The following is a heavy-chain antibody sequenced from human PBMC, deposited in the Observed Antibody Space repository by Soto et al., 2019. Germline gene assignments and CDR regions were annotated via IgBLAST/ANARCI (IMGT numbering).Heavy chain of an antibody. Sequence: SETLSLTCTVSGGSISSFYWSWIRQPPGKGLEWIAYIYYSGRTNYNPSLRSRVTISVDTSKNQFSLKLSSVTAADTAVYYCARDGYNSLDYWGQGTLVTVSS. V-gene: IGHV4-59*01. J-gene: IGHJ4*02. CDR2: IYYSGRT. D-gene: IGHD5-12*01. CDR3: ARDGYNSLDY. CDR1: GGSISSFY.